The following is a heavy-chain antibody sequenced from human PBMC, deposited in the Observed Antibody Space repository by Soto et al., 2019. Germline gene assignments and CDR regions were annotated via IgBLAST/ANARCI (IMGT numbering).Heavy chain of an antibody. CDR1: GDSVSSNSAA. V-gene: IGHV6-1*01. CDR2: TYYRSKWYN. D-gene: IGHD6-19*01. Sequence: SQTLSLTCAISGDSVSSNSAAWNWIRQSPSRGLEWLGRTYYRSKWYNDYAVSVKSRITINPDTSKNRFSLQLNSVTPEDTAVYYCARYTRDRYSSGWGEITDYYYGMDVWGQGTTVTVSS. J-gene: IGHJ6*02. CDR3: ARYTRDRYSSGWGEITDYYYGMDV.